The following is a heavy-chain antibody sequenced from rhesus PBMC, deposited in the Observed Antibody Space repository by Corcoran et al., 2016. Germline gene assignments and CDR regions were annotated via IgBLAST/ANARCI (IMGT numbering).Heavy chain of an antibody. V-gene: IGHV4-122*01. CDR2: ISDTGHP. CDR1: GGSISSSYNY. Sequence: QVQLQESGPGLVKPSETLSLTCAVSGGSISSSYNYWSRSRQAPGKGLEWIGYISDTGHPSSIPSLNRRVTIPRDASKNQFSLQLISVTAAYTAVYYCARQVVGTHLNVWGRGVLVTVSS. D-gene: IGHD1-44*01. CDR3: ARQVVGTHLNV. J-gene: IGHJ5-2*02.